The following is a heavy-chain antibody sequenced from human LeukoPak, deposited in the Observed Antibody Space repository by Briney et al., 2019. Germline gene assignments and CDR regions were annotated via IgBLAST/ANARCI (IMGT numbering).Heavy chain of an antibody. V-gene: IGHV4-4*02. Sequence: SETLSLTCAVSGGSISSSNWWSWVRQPPGKGLEWIGEIYHSGSTNYNPSLKSRVTISVDKSKNQFSLKLSSVTAADTAVYYCARGYDFWGGYYRPWSSWFDPWGQGTLVTVSS. CDR1: GGSISSSNW. CDR3: ARGYDFWGGYYRPWSSWFDP. CDR2: IYHSGST. D-gene: IGHD3-3*01. J-gene: IGHJ5*02.